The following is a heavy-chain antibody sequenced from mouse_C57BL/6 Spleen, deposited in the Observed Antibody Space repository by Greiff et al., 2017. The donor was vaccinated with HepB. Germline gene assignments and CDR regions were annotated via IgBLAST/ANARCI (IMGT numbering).Heavy chain of an antibody. D-gene: IGHD2-4*01. J-gene: IGHJ2*01. Sequence: EVKLVESGGGLVKPGGSLKLSCAASGFTFSSYAMSWVRQTPEKRLEWVATISDGGSYTYYPDNVKGRFTISRDNAKNNLYLQMSHLKSEDTAMYYCARVGDDDDFDDWGQGTTLTVSS. V-gene: IGHV5-4*03. CDR2: ISDGGSYT. CDR1: GFTFSSYA. CDR3: ARVGDDDDFDD.